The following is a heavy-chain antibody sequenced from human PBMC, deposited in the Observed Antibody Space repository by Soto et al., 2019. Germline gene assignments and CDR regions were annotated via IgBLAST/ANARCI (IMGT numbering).Heavy chain of an antibody. CDR2: VYYSGSA. CDR1: GGSISTYY. V-gene: IGHV4-59*08. Sequence: SETLSLTCTVSGGSISTYYWSWFRQPPGKGLEWIGYVYYSGSAKYNPSLKSRVTISLDTSNSQFSLELSSVTATDTAVYYCATHSLYCTRTSCRYFYYMDVWGRGTTVTVSS. CDR3: ATHSLYCTRTSCRYFYYMDV. D-gene: IGHD2-2*01. J-gene: IGHJ6*03.